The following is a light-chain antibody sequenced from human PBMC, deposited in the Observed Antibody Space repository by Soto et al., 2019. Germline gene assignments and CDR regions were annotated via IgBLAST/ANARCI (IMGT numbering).Light chain of an antibody. Sequence: DIQMTQSPSSLSASVGDRFTITCLAIQSISTYLNWYHQKPGKAPDLLIYAASSLKSGVPSRFRGSGSGTHFTLTITGLQPADFETYYCQQNFSIPITFGQGTRLEIK. V-gene: IGKV1-39*01. CDR3: QQNFSIPIT. CDR2: AAS. CDR1: QSISTY. J-gene: IGKJ5*01.